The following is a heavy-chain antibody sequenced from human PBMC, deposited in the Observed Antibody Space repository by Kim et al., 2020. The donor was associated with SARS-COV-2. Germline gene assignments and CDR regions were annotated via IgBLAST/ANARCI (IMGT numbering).Heavy chain of an antibody. CDR3: ARSSVYRSAWFYYNYFDP. Sequence: SETLSLTCTVSGDSISSSSYYWGWIRQPPGKGLEWIATIYYSGDTYYNPSLKSRVTVSVDTSRNQFSLKLSSVTAADTAVYYCARSSVYRSAWFYYNYFDPWGQGTLVTVSS. CDR2: IYYSGDT. D-gene: IGHD3-10*01. V-gene: IGHV4-39*01. J-gene: IGHJ5*02. CDR1: GDSISSSSYY.